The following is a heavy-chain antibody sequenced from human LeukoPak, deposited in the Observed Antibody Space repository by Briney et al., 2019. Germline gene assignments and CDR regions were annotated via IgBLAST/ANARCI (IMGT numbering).Heavy chain of an antibody. CDR2: IYYSGST. J-gene: IGHJ4*02. D-gene: IGHD3-9*01. Sequence: SSETLSLTCTVSGGSISSYYWSWIRQPPGKGLEWIGYIYYSGSTYYNPSLKSRVTISVDTSKNQFSLKLSSVTAADTAVYYCARGRRRLDILTGYPYSYFDYWGQGTLVTVSS. CDR3: ARGRRRLDILTGYPYSYFDY. CDR1: GGSISSYY. V-gene: IGHV4-59*08.